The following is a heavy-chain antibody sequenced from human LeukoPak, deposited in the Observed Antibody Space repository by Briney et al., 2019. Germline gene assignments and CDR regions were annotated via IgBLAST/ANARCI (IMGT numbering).Heavy chain of an antibody. CDR2: ISGSGGST. CDR3: AKDPSGIVAFDI. Sequence: PGGSLRLSCAASGFTFSSYGMSWVRQAPGKGLEWVSAISGSGGSTYYADSVKGRFTISRDNSKNTLFLQMNSLRAEDTAVYYCAKDPSGIVAFDIWGQGTMVTVSS. J-gene: IGHJ3*02. D-gene: IGHD3-10*01. V-gene: IGHV3-23*01. CDR1: GFTFSSYG.